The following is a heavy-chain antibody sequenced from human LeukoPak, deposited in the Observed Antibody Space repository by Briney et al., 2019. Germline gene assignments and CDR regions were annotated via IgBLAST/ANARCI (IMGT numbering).Heavy chain of an antibody. CDR3: ARVRYTVTTTDVRFDP. CDR1: GGTFSSYA. D-gene: IGHD4-17*01. Sequence: ASVKVSCKASGGTFSSYAISWVRQAPGQGLEWMGGIILIFGTANYAQKFQGRVTITADESTSTAYMELSSLRSEDTAVYYCARVRYTVTTTDVRFDPWGQGTLVTVSS. V-gene: IGHV1-69*13. J-gene: IGHJ5*02. CDR2: IILIFGTA.